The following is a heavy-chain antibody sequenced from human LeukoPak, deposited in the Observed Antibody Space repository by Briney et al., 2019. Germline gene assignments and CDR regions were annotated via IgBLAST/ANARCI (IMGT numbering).Heavy chain of an antibody. CDR2: ISGSGGST. Sequence: PGGSLRLSCAASGFAFSNYAMSWVRQAPGKGLEWVSAISGSGGSTYYADSVKGRFTFSRDNSKNTLYLQMNSLRAEDTAVYHCAKDSSSWFYMDVWGKGTTVTVSS. D-gene: IGHD6-13*01. J-gene: IGHJ6*03. V-gene: IGHV3-23*01. CDR3: AKDSSSWFYMDV. CDR1: GFAFSNYA.